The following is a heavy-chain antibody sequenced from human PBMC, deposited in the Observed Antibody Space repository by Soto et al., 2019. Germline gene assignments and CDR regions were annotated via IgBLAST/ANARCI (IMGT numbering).Heavy chain of an antibody. V-gene: IGHV3-53*01. Sequence: TSETLSLTCAVYGGSFSGYYWSWVRQAPGKGLEWVSVIWSAGNTYYADSVRGRFTISRDNSKNTLYLEMSSLRADDTAVYYCAREAPMDVWGQGTTVTVSS. CDR1: GGSFSGYY. CDR3: AREAPMDV. J-gene: IGHJ6*02. CDR2: IWSAGNT.